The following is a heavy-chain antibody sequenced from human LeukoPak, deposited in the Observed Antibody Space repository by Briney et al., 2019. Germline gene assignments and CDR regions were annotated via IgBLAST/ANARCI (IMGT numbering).Heavy chain of an antibody. CDR2: ISNSGST. Sequence: SDPLSLICAVSAPSISNYYWSWLRQAPGKGLQWIGYISNSGSTNFNTSLKSRVSISLDTSKNRFSLNLNFVTAPDTAVYYCASPRSGYRYTFDYWGQGALVTVSS. D-gene: IGHD3-22*01. CDR3: ASPRSGYRYTFDY. CDR1: APSISNYY. J-gene: IGHJ4*02. V-gene: IGHV4-4*09.